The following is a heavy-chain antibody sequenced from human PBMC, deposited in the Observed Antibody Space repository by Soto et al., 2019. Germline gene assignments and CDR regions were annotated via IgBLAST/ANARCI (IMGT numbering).Heavy chain of an antibody. D-gene: IGHD3-3*01. CDR3: ARIRRRHDFWSGSIGYYFDY. CDR1: GFSLSSARMG. Sequence: GSGPTLVNPTETLTLTCTVSGFSLSSARMGVSWIRQPPGKALEWLAHIFSNDEKSYSTSLKSRLTISKDTSKSQVVLTMTNMDPVDTATYYCARIRRRHDFWSGSIGYYFDYWGQGTLVTVSS. CDR2: IFSNDEK. V-gene: IGHV2-26*01. J-gene: IGHJ4*02.